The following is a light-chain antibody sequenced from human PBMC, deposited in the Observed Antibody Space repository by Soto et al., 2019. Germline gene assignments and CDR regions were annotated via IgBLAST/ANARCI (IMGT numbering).Light chain of an antibody. V-gene: IGLV1-40*01. Sequence: QSVLTQPPSMSGAPGQRVTLSCTGSSSNIGAGYDVHWYQHLPGTAPKLLLFGNNNRPSGVPDRFSGSKSGTSGTLDITGLQTGDEADYYCATWDGSLPGEVFGGGTKVTVL. J-gene: IGLJ2*01. CDR2: GNN. CDR3: ATWDGSLPGEV. CDR1: SSNIGAGYD.